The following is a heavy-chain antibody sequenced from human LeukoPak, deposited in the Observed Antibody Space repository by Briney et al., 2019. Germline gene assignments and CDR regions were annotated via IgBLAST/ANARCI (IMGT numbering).Heavy chain of an antibody. Sequence: PGGSLRLSCAASGFTFSDYYMSWVRQAPGKGLEWVSAISGSGGSTYYADSVKGRFTISRDNSKNTLYLQMNSLRAEDTAVYYCAKDSLDTAMVLYFDYWGQGTLVTVSS. CDR2: ISGSGGST. J-gene: IGHJ4*02. D-gene: IGHD5-18*01. CDR3: AKDSLDTAMVLYFDY. CDR1: GFTFSDYY. V-gene: IGHV3-23*01.